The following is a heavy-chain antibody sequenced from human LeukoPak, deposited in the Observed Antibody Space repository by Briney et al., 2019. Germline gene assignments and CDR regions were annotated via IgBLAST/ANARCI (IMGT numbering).Heavy chain of an antibody. V-gene: IGHV1-18*01. Sequence: GASVTVSCKAAGYTFTSYGISWVRQGPGPGRGWMGWISVYNGNTNYAQKLQGRVPTTTATSTSKAYMKLRSLRSDDTAVYYCARYFQPSTAMVSPEKRYYYGMDVWGQGTTVTVSS. D-gene: IGHD5-18*01. CDR2: ISVYNGNT. CDR3: ARYFQPSTAMVSPEKRYYYGMDV. CDR1: GYTFTSYG. J-gene: IGHJ6*02.